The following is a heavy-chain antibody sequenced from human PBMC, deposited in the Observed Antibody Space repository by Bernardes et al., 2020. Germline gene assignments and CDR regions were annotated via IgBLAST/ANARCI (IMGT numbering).Heavy chain of an antibody. CDR2: ISAYNGNT. CDR3: ARARRGPGGYYYYGMDV. CDR1: GYTFTSYG. Sequence: ASVKVSCMASGYTFTSYGISWVRQAPGQGLEWMGWISAYNGNTNYAQKLQGRVTMTTDTSTSTAYMELRSLRSDDTAVYYCARARRGPGGYYYYGMDVWGKGTTVTVSS. V-gene: IGHV1-18*01. D-gene: IGHD3-10*01. J-gene: IGHJ6*04.